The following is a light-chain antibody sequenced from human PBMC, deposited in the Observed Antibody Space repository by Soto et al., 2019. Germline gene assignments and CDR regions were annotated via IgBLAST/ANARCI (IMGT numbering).Light chain of an antibody. J-gene: IGKJ4*01. Sequence: DIQMTQSPSTLSASVGDRVTITCRASQNVNSWLAWYQQKPGKAPKLLIYKASSVESGVPSRFSGRGSGTEFRLPISSLQADDLGSDYCQQHNDYPFTFGGGTNVEI. V-gene: IGKV1-5*03. CDR3: QQHNDYPFT. CDR2: KAS. CDR1: QNVNSW.